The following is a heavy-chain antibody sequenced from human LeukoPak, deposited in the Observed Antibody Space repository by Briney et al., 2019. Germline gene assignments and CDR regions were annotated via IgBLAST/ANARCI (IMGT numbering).Heavy chain of an antibody. J-gene: IGHJ4*02. CDR3: ARGDDSGYYDYFDY. V-gene: IGHV3-53*01. CDR2: IYTGGNT. Sequence: GGSLKLSCAASGFTVDSNYLSWVRQAPGKGLEWVSTIYTGGNTYYAASVKGRFTISRDFSKNTVFLHMNSLRAEDTAMYYCARGDDSGYYDYFDYWGQGALVTVSS. CDR1: GFTVDSNY. D-gene: IGHD3-22*01.